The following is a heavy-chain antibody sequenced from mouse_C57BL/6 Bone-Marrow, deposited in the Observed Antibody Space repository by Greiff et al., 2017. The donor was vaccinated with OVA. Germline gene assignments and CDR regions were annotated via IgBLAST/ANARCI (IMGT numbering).Heavy chain of an antibody. CDR3: ARLYYYALYYFDY. Sequence: QVTLKESGAELARPGASVKLSCKASGYTFTSYGISWVKQRTGQGLEWIGEIYPRSGNTYYNEKFKGKATLTADKSSSTAYMELRSLTSEDSAVYFCARLYYYALYYFDYWGQGTTLTVSS. CDR2: IYPRSGNT. V-gene: IGHV1-81*01. CDR1: GYTFTSYG. J-gene: IGHJ2*01. D-gene: IGHD1-1*01.